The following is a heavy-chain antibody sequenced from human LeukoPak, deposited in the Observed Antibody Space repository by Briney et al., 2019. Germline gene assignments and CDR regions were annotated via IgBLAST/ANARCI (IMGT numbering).Heavy chain of an antibody. D-gene: IGHD6-13*01. CDR2: ITWDGASA. J-gene: IGHJ4*02. V-gene: IGHV3-43D*03. Sequence: GGSLRLSCPASGFTLDDYAMHWVRQPPGRGLEWGCLITWDGASAYYADSVKGRFTISRDSSKNYLYLQMNSLRAEDTALDCCAKGTSSWHEFDSWGQGTLVTVSS. CDR1: GFTLDDYA. CDR3: AKGTSSWHEFDS.